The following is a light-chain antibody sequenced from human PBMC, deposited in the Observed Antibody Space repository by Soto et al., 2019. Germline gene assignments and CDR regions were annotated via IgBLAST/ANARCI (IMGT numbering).Light chain of an antibody. V-gene: IGLV2-14*01. CDR1: SSDVGRYNY. CDR3: CSYAGNGAWV. J-gene: IGLJ3*02. CDR2: EVN. Sequence: QSALTQPASVSGSPGQSITISCTGTSSDVGRYNYVSWYQQYPGRAPKLIIFEVNRRPSGVSDRFSGFKSGNTASLTISGLQAEDEADFFCCSYAGNGAWVFGGGTKLTVL.